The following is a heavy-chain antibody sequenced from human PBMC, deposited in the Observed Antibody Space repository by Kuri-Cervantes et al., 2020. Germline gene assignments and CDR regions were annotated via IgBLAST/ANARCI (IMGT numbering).Heavy chain of an antibody. J-gene: IGHJ6*02. Sequence: ASVKVSCKASGYTFTGYYMHWVRQAPGQGLEWMGWINPNSGGTNYAQKFRGRVTMTRDTSISTAYMELSRLRSDDTAVYYCARVIRSWGGNYYYYGMDVWGQGTTVTVSS. V-gene: IGHV1-2*02. CDR2: INPNSGGT. CDR3: ARVIRSWGGNYYYYGMDV. D-gene: IGHD7-27*01. CDR1: GYTFTGYY.